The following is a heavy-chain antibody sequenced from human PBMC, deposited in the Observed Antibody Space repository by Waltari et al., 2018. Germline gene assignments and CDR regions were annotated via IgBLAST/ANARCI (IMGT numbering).Heavy chain of an antibody. CDR2: IKQDGSEK. Sequence: EVQLVESGGGLVQPGGSLRLSCAASGFTFSSYWMSWVRQAPGKGLEWVANIKQDGSEKYYVDSVKGRFTISRDNAKNSLYLQMNSLRAEDTAVYYCARDGVYLTFGGVIAPGANDYWGQGTLVTVSS. D-gene: IGHD3-16*02. CDR3: ARDGVYLTFGGVIAPGANDY. V-gene: IGHV3-7*01. J-gene: IGHJ4*02. CDR1: GFTFSSYW.